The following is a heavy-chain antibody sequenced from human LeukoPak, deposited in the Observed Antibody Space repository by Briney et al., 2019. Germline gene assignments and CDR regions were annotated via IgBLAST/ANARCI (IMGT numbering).Heavy chain of an antibody. D-gene: IGHD4-17*01. CDR2: INHSGST. J-gene: IGHJ4*02. Sequence: SETLSLTCAVYGGSFSGYYWSWIRQPPGKGLEWIGEINHSGSTNYNPSLKSRVTISVDTSKNQFSLKLSSVTAADTAVYYCARGQVDTTVTIFDYWGQGTLVTVSS. V-gene: IGHV4-34*01. CDR3: ARGQVDTTVTIFDY. CDR1: GGSFSGYY.